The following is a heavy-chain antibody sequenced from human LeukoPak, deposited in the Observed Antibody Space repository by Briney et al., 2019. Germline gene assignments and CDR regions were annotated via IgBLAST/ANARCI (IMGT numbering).Heavy chain of an antibody. CDR1: GFTFSNYG. CDR3: LKDKYSYGHQQSCDY. J-gene: IGHJ4*02. D-gene: IGHD5-18*01. Sequence: GGSLRLSCAASGFTFSNYGMNWVRQAPGKGLEWVAFLRYDGSNQRYADSVKGRFTISRDNSKNTLYLQMNSLRAEDTAVYYCLKDKYSYGHQQSCDYWGQGTLVSVSS. CDR2: LRYDGSNQ. V-gene: IGHV3-30*02.